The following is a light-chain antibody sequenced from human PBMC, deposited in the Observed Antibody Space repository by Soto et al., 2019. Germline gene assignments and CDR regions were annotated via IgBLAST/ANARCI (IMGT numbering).Light chain of an antibody. CDR3: CSYAGQITYV. J-gene: IGLJ1*01. CDR1: SSDVGTYNL. Sequence: QSVLTQPASVSGSPGQSITLSCTGTSSDVGTYNLVSWYQQHPGKAPKLMIYEGSKRPSGVSNRFSGSKSGTTASLTISKLQAEDEADYYCCSYAGQITYVFGTGTKVTVL. CDR2: EGS. V-gene: IGLV2-23*01.